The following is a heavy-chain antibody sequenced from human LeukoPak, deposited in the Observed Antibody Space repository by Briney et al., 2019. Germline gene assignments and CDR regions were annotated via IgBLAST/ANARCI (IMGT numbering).Heavy chain of an antibody. CDR1: GFTFSSYW. CDR2: IKQDGSEK. V-gene: IGHV3-7*01. J-gene: IGHJ4*02. CDR3: ARIDSSGWYSRGY. D-gene: IGHD6-19*01. Sequence: GGPLRLSCAASGFTFSSYWMSWVRQAPGKGLEWVANIKQDGSEKYYVDSVKGRFTISRDNAKNSLYLQMNSLRAEDTAVYYCARIDSSGWYSRGYWGQGTLVTVSS.